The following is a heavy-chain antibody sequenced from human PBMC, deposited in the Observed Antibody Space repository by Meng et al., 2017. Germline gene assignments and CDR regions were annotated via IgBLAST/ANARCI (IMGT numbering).Heavy chain of an antibody. CDR2: IYWNDDK. CDR1: GFSLSTSGVG. J-gene: IGHJ5*02. D-gene: IGHD2-2*01. V-gene: IGHV2-5*01. Sequence: SGSTLVKPTQTITLTCTFSGFSLSTSGVGVGWSRQPPGKALEWLALIYWNDDKRYSPSLKSRLTITKDTSKTQVVLTMTNMDPVDTATYYCAHSVLFLYCSSTSCLSWFDPWGQGTLVTVSS. CDR3: AHSVLFLYCSSTSCLSWFDP.